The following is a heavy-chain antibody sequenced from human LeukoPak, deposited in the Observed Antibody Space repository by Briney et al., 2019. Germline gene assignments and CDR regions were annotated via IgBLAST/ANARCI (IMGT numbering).Heavy chain of an antibody. D-gene: IGHD3-22*01. CDR1: GFTLSRYG. Sequence: GGTLRLSCAVSGFTLSRYGMLCVRQAPSKGLVGVAVIRYSGSNKSCAASVEGRFTNTRDNSNNPLYVQMNRLRAEDTAVYYCAKDLCYDSSGPFDYWGQGTLVTVSS. CDR2: IRYSGSNK. CDR3: AKDLCYDSSGPFDY. J-gene: IGHJ4*02. V-gene: IGHV3-33*06.